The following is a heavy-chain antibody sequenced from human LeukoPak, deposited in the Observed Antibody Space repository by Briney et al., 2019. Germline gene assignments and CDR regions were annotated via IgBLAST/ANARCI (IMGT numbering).Heavy chain of an antibody. CDR3: AKDTARIAAGYYYYYMDV. V-gene: IGHV3-48*03. CDR2: ISSSGSTI. J-gene: IGHJ6*03. Sequence: GALRLSCAASGFTFSSYEMNWVRQAPGKGLEWVSYISSSGSTIYYADSVKGRFTISRDNAKNSLYLQMNSLRAEDTAVYYCAKDTARIAAGYYYYYMDVWGKGTTVTVSS. D-gene: IGHD6-6*01. CDR1: GFTFSSYE.